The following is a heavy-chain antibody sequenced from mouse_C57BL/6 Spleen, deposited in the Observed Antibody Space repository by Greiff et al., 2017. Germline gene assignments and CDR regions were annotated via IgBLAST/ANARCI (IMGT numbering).Heavy chain of an antibody. CDR2: IDPSDSET. CDR3: ARWGTGGLDY. CDR1: GYTFTSYW. J-gene: IGHJ2*01. Sequence: QVQLQQPGAELVRPGSSVKLSCKASGYTFTSYWMHWVKQRPIQGLEWIGNIDPSDSETHYNQKFKDKATLTVDKSSSTAYMQLSSLTSEDSAVYYCARWGTGGLDYWGQGTTLTVSS. V-gene: IGHV1-52*01.